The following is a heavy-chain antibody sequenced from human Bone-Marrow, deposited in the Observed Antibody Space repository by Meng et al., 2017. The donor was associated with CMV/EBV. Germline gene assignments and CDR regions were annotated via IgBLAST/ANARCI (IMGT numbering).Heavy chain of an antibody. CDR1: GGSISSSSYY. D-gene: IGHD6-13*01. CDR3: ARASLAAADY. Sequence: QLQLPESGPGLVKPSETLSLTGTGSGGSISSSSYYWGWIRQPPGKGLEWIGSIYYSGSTYYNPSLKSRVTISVDTSKNQFSLKLSSVTAADTAVYYCARASLAAADYWGQGTLVTVSS. V-gene: IGHV4-39*07. J-gene: IGHJ4*02. CDR2: IYYSGST.